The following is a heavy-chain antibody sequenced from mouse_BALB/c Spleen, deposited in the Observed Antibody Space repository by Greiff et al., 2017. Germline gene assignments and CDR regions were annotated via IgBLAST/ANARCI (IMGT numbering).Heavy chain of an antibody. V-gene: IGHV1S81*02. J-gene: IGHJ2*01. Sequence: QVQLQQPGAELVKPGASVKLSCKASGYTFTSYWMHWVKQRPGQGLEWIGEINPSNGRTNYNEKFKSKATLTVDKSSSTAYMQLSSLTSEDSAVYYCARSPYYRYDVGKDYWGQGTTLTVSS. CDR2: INPSNGRT. CDR3: ARSPYYRYDVGKDY. D-gene: IGHD2-14*01. CDR1: GYTFTSYW.